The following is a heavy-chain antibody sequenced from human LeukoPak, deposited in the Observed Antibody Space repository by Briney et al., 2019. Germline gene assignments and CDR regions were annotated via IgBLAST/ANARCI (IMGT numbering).Heavy chain of an antibody. CDR2: IYYRSKWYI. CDR1: GDSVSSKSAG. V-gene: IGHV6-1*01. J-gene: IGHJ3*02. D-gene: IGHD2-15*01. CDR3: ARDSLAGYCSGGSCYSGAFDI. Sequence: SQTLSLTCAISGDSVSSKSAGWSWIRQSPSRGLEWLGRIYYRSKWYIDYAVSVTSRISINPDTSKNQFSLQLNSVTPEDTAVYYCARDSLAGYCSGGSCYSGAFDIWGQGTMVTVSS.